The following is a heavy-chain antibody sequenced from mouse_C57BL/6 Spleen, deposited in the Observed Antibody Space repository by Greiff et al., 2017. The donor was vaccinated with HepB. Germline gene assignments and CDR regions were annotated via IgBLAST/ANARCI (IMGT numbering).Heavy chain of an antibody. CDR3: ARCQLGRGYFDY. CDR1: GFTFSDYG. CDR2: ISSGSSTI. J-gene: IGHJ2*01. Sequence: EVMLVESGGGLVKPGGSLKLSCAASGFTFSDYGMHWVRQAPEKGLEWVAYISSGSSTIYYADTVKGRFTISRDNAKNTLFLQMTSLRSEDTAMYYCARCQLGRGYFDYWGQGTTLTVSS. V-gene: IGHV5-17*01. D-gene: IGHD4-1*02.